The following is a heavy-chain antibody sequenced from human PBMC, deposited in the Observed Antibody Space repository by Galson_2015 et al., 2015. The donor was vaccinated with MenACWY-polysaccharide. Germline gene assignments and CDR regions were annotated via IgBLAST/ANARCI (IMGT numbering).Heavy chain of an antibody. D-gene: IGHD2-2*02. CDR3: ATGPAAIQDYFDN. CDR2: IIPILDIT. Sequence: SVKVSCKAPGGTFRSYGISWVRQAPGPGLEWMGRIIPILDITNYAQKFQGRVTITADKSTSTAYMELSSLLSDDTAVYYCATGPAAIQDYFDNRGQGALITVSS. J-gene: IGHJ4*02. V-gene: IGHV1-69*04. CDR1: GGTFRSYG.